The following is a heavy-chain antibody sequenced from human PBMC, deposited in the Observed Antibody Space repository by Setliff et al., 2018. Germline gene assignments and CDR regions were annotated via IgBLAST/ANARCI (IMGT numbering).Heavy chain of an antibody. CDR3: ARVRNTQSGYFDY. J-gene: IGHJ4*02. CDR2: IYHSANT. Sequence: PSETLSLPCNVSGDSISSTYHWGWIRQSPGKGLEWIGTIYHSANTSYNTSLTSRLTISVDTSKNQFSLRLTSVTAADTAIYCCARVRNTQSGYFDYWSQGTLVTVSS. D-gene: IGHD6-25*01. V-gene: IGHV4-38-2*02. CDR1: GDSISSTYH.